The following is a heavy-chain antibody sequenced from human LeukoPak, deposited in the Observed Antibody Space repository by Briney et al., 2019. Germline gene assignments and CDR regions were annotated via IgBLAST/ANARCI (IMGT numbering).Heavy chain of an antibody. D-gene: IGHD3-22*01. CDR1: GFAFSSYA. CDR3: ARDREYYYDSSGYYPSEKHFDY. CDR2: IGDSGATA. Sequence: PGGSLRLSCAASGFAFSSYAMSWVRQVPGKGLQWVSVIGDSGATAYYSDSVQGRFTISRDNAKNSLYLQMNSLRAEDTAVYYCARDREYYYDSSGYYPSEKHFDYWGQGTLVTVSS. V-gene: IGHV3-23*01. J-gene: IGHJ4*02.